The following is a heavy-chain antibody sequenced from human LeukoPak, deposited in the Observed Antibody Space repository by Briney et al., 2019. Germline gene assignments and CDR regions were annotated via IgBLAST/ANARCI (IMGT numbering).Heavy chain of an antibody. D-gene: IGHD1-26*01. CDR2: ISYDGSNK. CDR3: ARESSGSYALDY. Sequence: GGSLRLSCAASGFTFSSYAMHWVRQAPGKGLEGEAVISYDGSNKYYADSVKGRFTISRDNSKNTLCLQMNSLRAEDTAVYYCARESSGSYALDYWGQGTLVTVSS. V-gene: IGHV3-30*04. CDR1: GFTFSSYA. J-gene: IGHJ4*02.